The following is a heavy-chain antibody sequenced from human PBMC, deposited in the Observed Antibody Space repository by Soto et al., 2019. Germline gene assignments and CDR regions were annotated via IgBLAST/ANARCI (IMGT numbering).Heavy chain of an antibody. D-gene: IGHD3-3*01. CDR3: ARSHYDFWSGYYIGVGYFDY. V-gene: IGHV4-31*03. CDR2: IYYSGST. J-gene: IGHJ4*02. Sequence: QVQLQESGPGLVKPSQTLSLTCTVSGGSISSGGYYWSWIRQHPGKGLEWIGYIYYSGSTYYNPSLKIRVTISVDTSKNQFSLKLSSVTAADTAVYYCARSHYDFWSGYYIGVGYFDYWGQGTLVTVSS. CDR1: GGSISSGGYY.